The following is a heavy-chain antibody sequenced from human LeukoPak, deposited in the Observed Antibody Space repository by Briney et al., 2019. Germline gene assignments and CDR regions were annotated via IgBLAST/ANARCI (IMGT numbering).Heavy chain of an antibody. CDR1: GGSISSSSYY. V-gene: IGHV4-39*07. CDR3: AREHKSDAFDI. CDR2: IYYSGST. J-gene: IGHJ3*02. Sequence: SETLSLTCTVSGGSISSSSYYGGWIRQPPGKGLEWIGSIYYSGSTYYNPSLKSRVTISVDTSKNQFSLKLSSVTAADTAVYYCAREHKSDAFDIWGQGTMVTVSS.